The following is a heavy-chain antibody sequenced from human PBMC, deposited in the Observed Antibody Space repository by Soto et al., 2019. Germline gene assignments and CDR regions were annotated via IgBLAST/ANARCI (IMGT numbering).Heavy chain of an antibody. CDR3: ARTYHYERGGKTYFYYGMDV. CDR1: GGTFDNYA. Sequence: QVQLVQSGAEVKKPGSSVKVSCKASGGTFDNYAITWVRQAPGQGLEWMAGIIPMLDSANYAEKFQDRVTITADESTSTAYMEVSSLRSEDTAVYYCARTYHYERGGKTYFYYGMDVWGQGTTVTVS. CDR2: IIPMLDSA. V-gene: IGHV1-69*12. D-gene: IGHD3-22*01. J-gene: IGHJ6*02.